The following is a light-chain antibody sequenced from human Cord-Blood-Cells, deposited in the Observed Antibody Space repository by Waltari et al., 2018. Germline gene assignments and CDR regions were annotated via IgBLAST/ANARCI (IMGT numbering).Light chain of an antibody. CDR1: STAGGGYNY. V-gene: IGLV2-14*01. Sequence: QPPLTQPASVSGSPGQSIPISCTGTSTAGGGYNYASWYQQHPGEAPTPMIYDVSNRPSGVSKHFSGSKSGNTASLTISGLQAEDEADYYCSSYTSSSTLVFGGGTKLTVL. J-gene: IGLJ2*01. CDR2: DVS. CDR3: SSYTSSSTLV.